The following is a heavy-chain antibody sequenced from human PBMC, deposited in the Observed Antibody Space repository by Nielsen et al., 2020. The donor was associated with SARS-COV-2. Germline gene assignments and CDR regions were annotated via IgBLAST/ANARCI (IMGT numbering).Heavy chain of an antibody. D-gene: IGHD1-26*01. V-gene: IGHV3-30-3*01. J-gene: IGHJ3*02. CDR3: ARPHSGSYQGAFDI. CDR2: ISYDGSNK. CDR1: GFTFSSYA. Sequence: GESLKISCAASGFTFSSYAMNWVRQAPGKGLEWVAVISYDGSNKYYADSVKGRFTISRDNSKNTLYLQMNSLRAEDTAVYYCARPHSGSYQGAFDIWGQGTMVTVSS.